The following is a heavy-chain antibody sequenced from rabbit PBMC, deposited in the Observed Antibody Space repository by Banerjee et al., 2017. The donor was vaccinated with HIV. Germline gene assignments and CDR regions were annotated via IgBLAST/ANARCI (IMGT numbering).Heavy chain of an antibody. V-gene: IGHV1S43*01. Sequence: QSLEESGGDLVKPGASLTLTCKASGIDFSSYYYMCWVRQAPGKGLELIACIYTSSGSTWYASWAKGRFTISRSTSLNTVDLKMTSLTAADTATYFCANYIYYTGFNLWGPGTLVTVS. D-gene: IGHD8-1*01. J-gene: IGHJ4*01. CDR3: ANYIYYTGFNL. CDR1: GIDFSSYYY. CDR2: IYTSSGST.